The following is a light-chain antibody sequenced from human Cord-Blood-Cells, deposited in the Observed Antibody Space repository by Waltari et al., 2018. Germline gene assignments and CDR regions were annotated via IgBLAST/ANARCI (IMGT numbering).Light chain of an antibody. J-gene: IGLJ3*02. CDR1: SSDAGSYNL. V-gene: IGLV2-23*02. CDR3: CSYAGSSTWV. CDR2: EVS. Sequence: QSALTQPASVSGSPGQSITISCTGTSSDAGSYNLVSWYQQPPGKAPKLMIYEVSKRPSGVSNRFSGSKSGNTASLTISGLQAEDEADYYCCSYAGSSTWVFGGGTKLTVL.